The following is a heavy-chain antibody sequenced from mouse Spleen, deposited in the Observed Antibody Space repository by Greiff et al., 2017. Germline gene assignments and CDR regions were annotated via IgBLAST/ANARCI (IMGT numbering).Heavy chain of an antibody. CDR3: TKKRGPYRYDSAWFAY. CDR2: IDPETGGT. J-gene: IGHJ3*01. Sequence: VKLQQSGAELVRPGASVTLSCEASGYTFTDYEMHWVKQTPVHGLEWIGAIDPETGGTAYNQKFKGQATLTADKSSSTAYMELRSLTSEDSAVDYCTKKRGPYRYDSAWFAYWGQGTLVTVSA. D-gene: IGHD2-14*01. CDR1: GYTFTDYE. V-gene: IGHV1-15*01.